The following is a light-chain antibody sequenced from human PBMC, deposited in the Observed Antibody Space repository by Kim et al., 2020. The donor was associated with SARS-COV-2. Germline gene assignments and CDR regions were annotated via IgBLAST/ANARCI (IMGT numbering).Light chain of an antibody. CDR2: SNN. Sequence: GQRVTIFCSGSSPNIGTNSVNWYQQLPGTAPNLLIYSNNQRPSRVPDRFSGSKSGTSASLAISGLQSDDEADYYCAAWDDGLNGWLFGGGTKLTVL. CDR3: AAWDDGLNGWL. V-gene: IGLV1-44*01. CDR1: SPNIGTNS. J-gene: IGLJ3*02.